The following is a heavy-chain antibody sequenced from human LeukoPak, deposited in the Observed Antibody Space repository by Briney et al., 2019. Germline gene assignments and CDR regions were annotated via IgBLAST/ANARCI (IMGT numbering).Heavy chain of an antibody. CDR1: GYSITSGYY. J-gene: IGHJ4*02. CDR3: AKGTSSGWYYFDY. V-gene: IGHV4-38-2*02. CDR2: IYHSGDT. Sequence: SETLSLTCIVSGYSITSGYYWGWIRQPPGKGLEWIGSIYHSGDTYYNPSLKSRGTISVDTSKNQFSLKLDSVTAADTAVYYCAKGTSSGWYYFDYWGQGTLVTVSS. D-gene: IGHD6-19*01.